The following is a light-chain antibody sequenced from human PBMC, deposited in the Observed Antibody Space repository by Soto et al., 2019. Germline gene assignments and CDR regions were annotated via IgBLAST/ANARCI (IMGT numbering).Light chain of an antibody. CDR2: GAS. CDR1: QSVSSSY. V-gene: IGKV3-20*01. Sequence: EIVLPQSPGTLSLSPGERATLSCRASQSVSSSYLAWYQQKPGQAPRLLIYGASSKATGIPDRFSGSGSGTDFTLTISRLEPEDFAVYDCQQYGSSPQTFGQGTKLEIK. CDR3: QQYGSSPQT. J-gene: IGKJ2*01.